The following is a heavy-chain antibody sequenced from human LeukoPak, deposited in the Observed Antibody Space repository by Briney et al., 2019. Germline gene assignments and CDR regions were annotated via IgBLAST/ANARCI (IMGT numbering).Heavy chain of an antibody. J-gene: IGHJ3*02. CDR3: ARPGTVLLWFGELLHQDAFDI. D-gene: IGHD3-10*01. CDR1: GHSFTSYW. CDR2: IYPGDSDT. Sequence: GESLKISCKGSGHSFTSYWIGWVRQMPGKGLEWMGIIYPGDSDTRYSPSFQGQVTISADKSISTAYLQWSSLKASDTAMYYCARPGTVLLWFGELLHQDAFDIWGQGTMVTVSS. V-gene: IGHV5-51*01.